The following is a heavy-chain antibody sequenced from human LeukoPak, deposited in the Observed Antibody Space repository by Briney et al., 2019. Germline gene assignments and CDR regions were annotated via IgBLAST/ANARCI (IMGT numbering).Heavy chain of an antibody. Sequence: SGGSLRLSCAASAYSLNAYNMNWVRQAPGKGLEWVSSISYTGTYIYYADSVKGRFTISRDNAQNSLYLQMNSLRAEDTAIYYCVRDRGAYRPIDYWGQGTLVTVSS. CDR3: VRDRGAYRPIDY. J-gene: IGHJ4*02. V-gene: IGHV3-21*04. D-gene: IGHD1-26*01. CDR2: ISYTGTYI. CDR1: AYSLNAYN.